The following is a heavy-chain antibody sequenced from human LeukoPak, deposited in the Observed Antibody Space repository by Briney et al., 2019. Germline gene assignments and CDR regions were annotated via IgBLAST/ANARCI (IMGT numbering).Heavy chain of an antibody. CDR3: ARGPDCSGGSCYSVGVRYYYYYMDV. V-gene: IGHV4-34*01. Sequence: SETLSLTCAVYGGSFSGYYWSWIRQPPGKGVEWIGEINHSGSTNYNPSLKSRVTISVVTSKNQFSLKLSSVTAADTAVYYCARGPDCSGGSCYSVGVRYYYYYMDVWGKGTTVTVSS. D-gene: IGHD2-15*01. J-gene: IGHJ6*03. CDR1: GGSFSGYY. CDR2: INHSGST.